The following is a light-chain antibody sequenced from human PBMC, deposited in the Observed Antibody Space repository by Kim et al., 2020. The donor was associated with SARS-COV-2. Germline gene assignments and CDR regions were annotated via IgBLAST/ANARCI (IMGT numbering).Light chain of an antibody. CDR2: SNT. V-gene: IGLV1-44*01. J-gene: IGLJ1*01. CDR3: AAWDNSLKAFV. CDR1: KSNIGTNT. Sequence: GQRVSISCSGSKSNIGTNTVTWYQQLPGTASKLLIFSNTQRPSSVPDRFSGSKSGTSASLTISGLQSEDEADYYCAAWDNSLKAFVCGAGTKVTV.